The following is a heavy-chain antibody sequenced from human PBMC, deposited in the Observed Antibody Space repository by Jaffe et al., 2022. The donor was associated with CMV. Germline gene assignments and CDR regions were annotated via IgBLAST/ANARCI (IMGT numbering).Heavy chain of an antibody. CDR1: GDSFSGQY. CDR2: VDPNHTGT. CDR3: ARGRGRIDF. J-gene: IGHJ4*02. Sequence: QVQLEQSGAEVKKPGASVKVSCKISGDSFSGQYLHWVRQAPGRGLEWIGWVDPNHTGTQYAPKFQDRVTMTRDTSISTAYMELRRLTSDDTAVYFCARGRGRIDFWGQGTLVTVSS. V-gene: IGHV1-2*02. D-gene: IGHD1-26*01.